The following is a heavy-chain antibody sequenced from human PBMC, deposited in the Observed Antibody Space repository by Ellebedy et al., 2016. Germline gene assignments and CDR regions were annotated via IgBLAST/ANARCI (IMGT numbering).Heavy chain of an antibody. CDR1: GFTFSSYG. Sequence: GESLKISCAASGFTFSSYGMHWVRQAPGKGLEWVAVIWYDGSNKYYADSVKGRFTISRDNSKSTLYLQMNSLRAEDTAVYYCAKYHLPKNYYYYIDVWGIGTTVTVSS. V-gene: IGHV3-30*02. J-gene: IGHJ6*03. D-gene: IGHD2-2*01. CDR3: AKYHLPKNYYYYIDV. CDR2: IWYDGSNK.